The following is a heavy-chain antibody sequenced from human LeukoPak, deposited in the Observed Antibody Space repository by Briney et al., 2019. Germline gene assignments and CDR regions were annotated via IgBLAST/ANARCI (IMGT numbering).Heavy chain of an antibody. CDR3: ARDTELAVSGTFALHPKFDY. D-gene: IGHD6-19*01. CDR1: GYTFTGYY. Sequence: GASVKVSCKASGYTFTGYYMHWVRQAPGQGLEWMGWINPNSGGTNYAQRFQGRVTMTRDTPISTAYMELSRLRSDDTAVYYCARDTELAVSGTFALHPKFDYWGQGTLVTVSS. CDR2: INPNSGGT. J-gene: IGHJ4*02. V-gene: IGHV1-2*02.